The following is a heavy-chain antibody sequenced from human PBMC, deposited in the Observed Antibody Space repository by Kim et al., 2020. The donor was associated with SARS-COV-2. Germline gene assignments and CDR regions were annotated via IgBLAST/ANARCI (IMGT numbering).Heavy chain of an antibody. V-gene: IGHV1-69*13. CDR2: IIPIFGTA. Sequence: SVKVSCKASGGTFSSYAISWVRQAPGQGLEWMGGIIPIFGTANYAQKFQGRVTITADESTSTAYMELSSLRSEDTAVYYCARDSTSGYRLYYGMDVWGQGTTVTVSS. CDR1: GGTFSSYA. J-gene: IGHJ6*02. CDR3: ARDSTSGYRLYYGMDV. D-gene: IGHD3-3*01.